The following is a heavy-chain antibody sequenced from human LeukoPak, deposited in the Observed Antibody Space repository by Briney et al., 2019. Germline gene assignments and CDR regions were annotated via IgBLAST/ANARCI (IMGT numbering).Heavy chain of an antibody. CDR1: GGSISSGGYY. Sequence: SETLSLTCTVSGGSISSGGYYWSWIRQPAGKGLEWIGRIYTSGSTNYNPSLKSRVTMSVDTSENQFSLKLSSVTAADTAVYYCARDRYYYDSSGYPSDAFDIWGQGTMVTVSS. D-gene: IGHD3-22*01. V-gene: IGHV4-61*02. J-gene: IGHJ3*02. CDR2: IYTSGST. CDR3: ARDRYYYDSSGYPSDAFDI.